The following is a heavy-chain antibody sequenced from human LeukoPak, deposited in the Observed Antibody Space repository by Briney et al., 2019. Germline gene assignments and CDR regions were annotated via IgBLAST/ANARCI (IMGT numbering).Heavy chain of an antibody. J-gene: IGHJ4*02. V-gene: IGHV3-48*03. CDR1: GSTFSSYE. CDR2: ISSSGSTI. CDR3: ARTKWLEAIDY. D-gene: IGHD6-19*01. Sequence: GGSLRLSCAASGSTFSSYEMNWVRQAPGKGLEWVSYISSSGSTIYYADSVKGRFTISRDNAKSSLYLQMNSLRAEDTAVYYCARTKWLEAIDYWGQGTLVTVSS.